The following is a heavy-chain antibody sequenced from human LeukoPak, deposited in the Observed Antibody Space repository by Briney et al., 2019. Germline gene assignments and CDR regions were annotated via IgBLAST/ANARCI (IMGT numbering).Heavy chain of an antibody. CDR1: GFTFSSYG. D-gene: IGHD2-21*01. J-gene: IGHJ4*02. CDR2: IRYDGSNK. Sequence: PPGGSLRLSCAASGFTFSSYGMHWVRQAPGKGLEWVAFIRYDGSNKYYADSVKGRFTISRDNSKNTLYLQMNSLRAEDTAVYYCASNCGGGLLPTTNKAFDSWGQGTLVTVSS. CDR3: ASNCGGGLLPTTNKAFDS. V-gene: IGHV3-30*02.